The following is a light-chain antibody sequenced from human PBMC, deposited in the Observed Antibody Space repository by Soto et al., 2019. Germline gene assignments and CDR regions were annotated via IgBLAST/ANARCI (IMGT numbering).Light chain of an antibody. V-gene: IGKV1-9*01. CDR1: QGISSY. CDR2: ASS. Sequence: DIQLTQSPSFLSASVGDRVTITCRAIQGISSYLAWYQQTPGKAPKLLIYASSTLQSGVPSRFSGSGYGTEFTLTISSLQPEDFATYYCQQLNTFPVTFGQGTRLDI. CDR3: QQLNTFPVT. J-gene: IGKJ5*01.